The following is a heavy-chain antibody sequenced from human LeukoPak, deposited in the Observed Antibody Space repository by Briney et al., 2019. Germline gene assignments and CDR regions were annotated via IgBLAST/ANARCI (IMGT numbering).Heavy chain of an antibody. V-gene: IGHV4-28*02. CDR2: IYYSGGI. CDR3: ARKATTGPTKAAFDI. J-gene: IGHJ3*02. CDR1: GYSISSTNY. D-gene: IGHD4-17*01. Sequence: SQTLSLTCTVSGYSISSTNYWAWIRQPPGKGLEWIGHIYYSGGIYYNPSLKSRVTMSVDTSKNQFSLKLSSVTAVDTAVYYCARKATTGPTKAAFDIWGQGTMVTVSS.